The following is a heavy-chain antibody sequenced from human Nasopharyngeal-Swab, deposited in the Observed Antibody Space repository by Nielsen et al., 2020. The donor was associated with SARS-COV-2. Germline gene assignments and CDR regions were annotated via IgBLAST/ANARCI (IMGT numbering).Heavy chain of an antibody. V-gene: IGHV4-59*01. J-gene: IGHJ6*02. D-gene: IGHD6-13*01. CDR2: IYYSGST. CDR1: GGSISSYY. Sequence: SETLSLTCTVSGGSISSYYWSWIRQPPGKGLEWIGYIYYSGSTNYNPSLKSRVTISVDTSKNQFSLKLSSVTAADTAVYYCARDHQLGAGSSLLYYYYGMDVWGQGTTVTASS. CDR3: ARDHQLGAGSSLLYYYYGMDV.